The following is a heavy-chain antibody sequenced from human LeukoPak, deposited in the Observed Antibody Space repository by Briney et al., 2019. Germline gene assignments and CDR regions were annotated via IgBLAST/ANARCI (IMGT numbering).Heavy chain of an antibody. D-gene: IGHD3-22*01. V-gene: IGHV3-9*01. Sequence: GRSLRLSCAASGFTFDDYAMHWVRQAPGKGLEWVSGISWNSGSIGYADSVKGRFTISRDNAKNSLYLQMNSLRAEDTAVYYCAKGPEYYYDKQNDYWGQGTLVTVSS. CDR1: GFTFDDYA. CDR2: ISWNSGSI. J-gene: IGHJ4*02. CDR3: AKGPEYYYDKQNDY.